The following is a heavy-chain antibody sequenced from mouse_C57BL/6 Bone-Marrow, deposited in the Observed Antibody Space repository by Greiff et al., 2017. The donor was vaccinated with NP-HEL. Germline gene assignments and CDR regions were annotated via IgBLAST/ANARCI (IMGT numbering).Heavy chain of an antibody. CDR3: ARDGTDY. V-gene: IGHV5-17*01. D-gene: IGHD1-1*01. CDR1: GFTFSDYG. CDR2: ISSGSSTI. Sequence: EVKLVESGGGLVKPGGSLKLSCAASGFTFSDYGMHWVRQAPEKGLEWVAYISSGSSTIYYADTVTGRFTISRDNAKNTLFLQMASLRSEDTAMYYCARDGTDYWGQGTTLTVSS. J-gene: IGHJ2*01.